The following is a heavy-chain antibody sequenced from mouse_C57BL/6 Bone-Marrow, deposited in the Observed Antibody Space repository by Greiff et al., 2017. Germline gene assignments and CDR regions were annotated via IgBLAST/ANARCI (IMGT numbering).Heavy chain of an antibody. CDR2: IRNKANGYTT. D-gene: IGHD1-1*01. CDR1: GFTFTDYY. V-gene: IGHV7-3*01. J-gene: IGHJ2*01. Sequence: EVKLVESGGGLVQPGGSLSLSCAASGFTFTDYYMSWVRQPPGKALEWLGFIRNKANGYTTEYSASVKGRFTISRDNSQSILYLQMNALRAEDSATYYCARSYYGSSPFDYWGQGTTLTVSS. CDR3: ARSYYGSSPFDY.